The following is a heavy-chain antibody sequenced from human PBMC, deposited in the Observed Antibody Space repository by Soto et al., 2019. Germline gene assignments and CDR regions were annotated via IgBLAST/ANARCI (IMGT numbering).Heavy chain of an antibody. CDR1: GYPVVDYA. CDR3: TREAVVAEKWFAP. CDR2: RNPKTGNL. V-gene: IGHV1-3*01. D-gene: IGHD3-22*01. J-gene: IGHJ5*02. Sequence: QVRLVPSGAEVKRPGAAVKVACRDSGYPVVDYALHWVRQAPGPGLDWVGGRNPKTGNLKSSHKCEDRVAITRDTATSTDYRERRGLRSEDTAVYLCTREAVVAEKWFAPGGKGTLVTFSS.